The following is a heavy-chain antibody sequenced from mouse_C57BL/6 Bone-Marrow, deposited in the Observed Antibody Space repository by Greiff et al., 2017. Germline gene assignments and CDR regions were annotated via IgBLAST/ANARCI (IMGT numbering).Heavy chain of an antibody. J-gene: IGHJ4*01. D-gene: IGHD1-1*01. CDR3: ARSYYYGSSHDYYAMDY. CDR2: INPSSGYT. V-gene: IGHV1-7*01. CDR1: GYTFTSYW. Sequence: QVQLQQSGAELAKPGASVKLSCKASGYTFTSYWMHWVKQRPGQGLEWIGYINPSSGYTKYNQKFKDKATLTADKSSSTAYMQLSSLTYEDSAVYYCARSYYYGSSHDYYAMDYWGQGTSVTVSA.